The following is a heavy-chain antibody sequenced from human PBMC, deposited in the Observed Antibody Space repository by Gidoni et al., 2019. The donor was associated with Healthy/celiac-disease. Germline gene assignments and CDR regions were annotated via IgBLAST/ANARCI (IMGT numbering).Heavy chain of an antibody. Sequence: EVQLVESGGGLVKPGGSLRLSCAASGFTFSSYRMNWVRQAPGKGLEWVSSISSSSSYIYDADSVKGRLTISRDNAKNSLYLQMNSLRAEDTAVYYCARAERTYYDSPVGVGAFDIWGQGTMVTVSS. CDR1: GFTFSSYR. CDR2: ISSSSSYI. D-gene: IGHD3-22*01. CDR3: ARAERTYYDSPVGVGAFDI. J-gene: IGHJ3*02. V-gene: IGHV3-21*01.